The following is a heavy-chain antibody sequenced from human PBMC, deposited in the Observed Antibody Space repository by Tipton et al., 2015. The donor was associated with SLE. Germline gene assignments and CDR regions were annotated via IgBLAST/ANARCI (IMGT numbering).Heavy chain of an antibody. Sequence: GSLRLSCAGSGFTFSIYEMTWVRQAPGKGLEWVSYISGSGSTIYYADSVKGRFTISRDNAKNSLYLQMNSLTTEDTAFYYCAKVTIRNDYDLRGYYFDYWGQGTLVTVSS. CDR1: GFTFSIYE. V-gene: IGHV3-48*03. D-gene: IGHD3-10*01. J-gene: IGHJ4*02. CDR3: AKVTIRNDYDLRGYYFDY. CDR2: ISGSGSTI.